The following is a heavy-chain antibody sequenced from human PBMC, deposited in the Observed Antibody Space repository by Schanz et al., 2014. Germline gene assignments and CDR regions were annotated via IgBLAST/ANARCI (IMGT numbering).Heavy chain of an antibody. D-gene: IGHD6-19*01. CDR3: VGIHVAVAEAFY. J-gene: IGHJ4*02. CDR2: LTEGGGGT. CDR1: GFNFNTYA. Sequence: EVQLLESGGGLAQPGGSLRLACAASGFNFNTYAMSWVRQAPGKGLEWVSGLTEGGGGTYYTDAVKGRFTISRDSSKNTLYLQMNSLRPEDTALYYCVGIHVAVAEAFYWGQGALVIVS. V-gene: IGHV3-23*01.